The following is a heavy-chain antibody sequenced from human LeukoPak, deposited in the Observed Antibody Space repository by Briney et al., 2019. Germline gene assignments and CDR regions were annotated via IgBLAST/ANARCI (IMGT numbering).Heavy chain of an antibody. CDR3: STHPISGF. J-gene: IGHJ4*02. D-gene: IGHD2-15*01. CDR1: FSTFNKAW. CDR2: IKSRTDGGTT. V-gene: IGHV3-15*07. Sequence: GGSLRLSCAASFSTFNKAWMNWVRKAPEKGLEWVGRIKSRTDGGTTDYAAPVKGRFTISRDDLENTAYLQMNSLKTEDTAVYYCSTHPISGFWGQGTLVTVSS.